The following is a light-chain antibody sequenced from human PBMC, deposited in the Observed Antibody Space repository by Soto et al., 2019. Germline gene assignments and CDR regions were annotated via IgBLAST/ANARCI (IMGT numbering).Light chain of an antibody. V-gene: IGKV1-39*01. CDR2: DAS. CDR1: QTIGTS. J-gene: IGKJ1*01. CDR3: QQSYNTPLT. Sequence: IELTQSPSSLAASLGDRVTITCRASQTIGTSVSWYRQKSGAAPELLIYDASTLQSGVPSRFRGGASGTDFTLTISSLQLDDFATYYCQQSYNTPLTFGQGTKVDIK.